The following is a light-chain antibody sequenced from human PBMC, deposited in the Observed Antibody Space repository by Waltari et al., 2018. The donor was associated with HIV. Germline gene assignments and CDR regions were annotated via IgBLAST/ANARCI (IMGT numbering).Light chain of an antibody. CDR3: QQLNSFPYT. CDR2: AAS. CDR1: QGISSH. Sequence: DIQLTQSPSFLSASVGDRVTITCRASQGISSHLAWYQQKPGKAPKLLIYAASTLESRCPSRFSGSGSVTEFTLTISSLQPEDFATYYFQQLNSFPYTFGQGTKLEIK. J-gene: IGKJ2*01. V-gene: IGKV1-9*01.